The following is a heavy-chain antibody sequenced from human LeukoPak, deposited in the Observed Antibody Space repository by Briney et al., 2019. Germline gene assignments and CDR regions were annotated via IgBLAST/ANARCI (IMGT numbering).Heavy chain of an antibody. Sequence: PGGSLRLSCAASGFTFSSFAMGWVRQALGKGLEWGSAISGSGSTYYADSVKGRFTISRDNSKNTLYLQMNSLRAEDTAVYYCAKFEYYDILTGFDYWGQGTLVTVSS. V-gene: IGHV3-23*01. CDR2: ISGSGST. J-gene: IGHJ4*02. CDR1: GFTFSSFA. CDR3: AKFEYYDILTGFDY. D-gene: IGHD3-9*01.